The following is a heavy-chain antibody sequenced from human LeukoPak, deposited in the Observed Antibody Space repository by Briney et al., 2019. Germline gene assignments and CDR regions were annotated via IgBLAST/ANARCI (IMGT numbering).Heavy chain of an antibody. D-gene: IGHD2-15*01. J-gene: IGHJ4*02. Sequence: TGGSLRLSCAASGFTFSSYAMSWVRQATGKGLEWVSSISGSGGYTYHADSVKGRFTISRDNSKNTLYMQMNSLRAEDTAVYYCAKGNNGCYDSWGQGTLVTVSS. V-gene: IGHV3-23*01. CDR2: ISGSGGYT. CDR3: AKGNNGCYDS. CDR1: GFTFSSYA.